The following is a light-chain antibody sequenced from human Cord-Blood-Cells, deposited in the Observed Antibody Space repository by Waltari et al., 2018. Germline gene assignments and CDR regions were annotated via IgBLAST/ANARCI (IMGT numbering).Light chain of an antibody. V-gene: IGLV2-14*01. J-gene: IGLJ3*02. Sequence: QSALTQPASVSGSPGQSITISCTETSSDVGGYNYVSWYQQHPGKAPKLMIYDVSKPPSGVANRVSGSKSGNTASLTISGLQAEDEADYYCSSYTSSSTWVFGGGTKLTVL. CDR3: SSYTSSSTWV. CDR1: SSDVGGYNY. CDR2: DVS.